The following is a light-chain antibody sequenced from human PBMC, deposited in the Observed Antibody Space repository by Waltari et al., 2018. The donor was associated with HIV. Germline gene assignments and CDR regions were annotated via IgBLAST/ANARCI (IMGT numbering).Light chain of an antibody. CDR1: QSVSSNY. V-gene: IGKV3-20*01. Sequence: EIVLTQSPGTLSLPPGGRATLSCRASQSVSSNYLAWYQQKPGQAPRLLIYGASGRATGIPDRFSGSGSGTDFTLTISRLEPEDFAVYYCQQYGSSREATFGEGTKVEIK. CDR2: GAS. J-gene: IGKJ4*01. CDR3: QQYGSSREAT.